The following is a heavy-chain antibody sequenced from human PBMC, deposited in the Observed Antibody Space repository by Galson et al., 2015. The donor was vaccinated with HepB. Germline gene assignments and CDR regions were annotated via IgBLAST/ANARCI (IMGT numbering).Heavy chain of an antibody. V-gene: IGHV3-30*04. CDR1: GFTFSSYA. J-gene: IGHJ4*02. CDR2: ISYDGSNK. D-gene: IGHD5-18*01. CDR3: ARDLWLFRIDY. Sequence: SLRLSCAASGFTFSSYAMHWVRQAPGKGLEWVAVISYDGSNKYYADSVKGRFTISRDNSKNTLYLQMNSLRAEDTAVYYCARDLWLFRIDYWGQGTLVTVSS.